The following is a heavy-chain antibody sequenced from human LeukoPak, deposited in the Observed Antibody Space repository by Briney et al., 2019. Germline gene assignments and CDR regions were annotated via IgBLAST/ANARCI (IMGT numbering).Heavy chain of an antibody. CDR1: GFTVSSNY. V-gene: IGHV3-48*04. Sequence: PGGSLRLSCAASGFTVSSNYMSWVRQAPGKGLEWVSYISSSSSTIYYVDSVKGRFTISRDNAKNSLYLQMNSLRAEDTAVYYCARSMFTIGGVIAFWGQGTLVTVSS. CDR3: ARSMFTIGGVIAF. CDR2: ISSSSSTI. J-gene: IGHJ4*02. D-gene: IGHD3-16*02.